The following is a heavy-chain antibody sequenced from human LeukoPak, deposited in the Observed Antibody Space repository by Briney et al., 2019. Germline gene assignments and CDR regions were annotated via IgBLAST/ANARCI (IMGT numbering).Heavy chain of an antibody. CDR2: MYTSGST. D-gene: IGHD2-15*01. J-gene: IGHJ3*02. CDR1: GGSINSCYYY. CDR3: ARYLGYCSGGSCLQWAFDI. Sequence: SQTLSLTCTVSGGSINSCYYYWSWIRQPAGKGLEWIGRMYTSGSTNYNPSLKSRVSISVDTSKNQFSLKLTSVTAADTAVYYCARYLGYCSGGSCLQWAFDIWGQGTMVTVSS. V-gene: IGHV4-61*02.